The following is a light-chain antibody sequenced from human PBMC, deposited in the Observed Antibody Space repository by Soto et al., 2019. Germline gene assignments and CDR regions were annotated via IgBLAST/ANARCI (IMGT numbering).Light chain of an antibody. V-gene: IGKV1-12*01. CDR2: GAS. Sequence: DILMTQSPSSVSASVGDRLTITCRASRDISNSLAWYQQTPGKAPKLLLRGASSLHRGVPSRFSGGGAGTEVTLTISSLQPEDFATYYCQQTSAFPRTFGQGTKVDVK. CDR1: RDISNS. CDR3: QQTSAFPRT. J-gene: IGKJ1*01.